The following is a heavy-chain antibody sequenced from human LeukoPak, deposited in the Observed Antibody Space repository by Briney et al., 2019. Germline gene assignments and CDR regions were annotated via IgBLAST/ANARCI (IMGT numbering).Heavy chain of an antibody. CDR1: GGTISSYY. CDR2: IHDSGST. CDR3: ASRAKLYSGSGSPGDAFEI. V-gene: IGHV4-59*01. D-gene: IGHD3-10*01. Sequence: SETLSLTCTVSGGTISSYYWNWIRQPPGKGLEWIGYIHDSGSTKYNPSLKSRVTISVDTSKNKFSLKLTSVTAADTAIYFCASRAKLYSGSGSPGDAFEIWGQGTMVTVSS. J-gene: IGHJ3*02.